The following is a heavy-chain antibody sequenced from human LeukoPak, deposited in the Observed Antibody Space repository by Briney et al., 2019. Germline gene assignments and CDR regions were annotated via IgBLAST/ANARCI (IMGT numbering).Heavy chain of an antibody. CDR1: GGSISSYY. CDR3: ARDGPYYYGSGSYYIPYYYYGMDV. CDR2: IYTSGST. Sequence: SETLSLTCTVSGGSISSYYWSWIRQPAGKGLEWIGRIYTSGSTNYNPSLKSRVTMSVDTSKNQFSLKLGSVTAADTAVYYCARDGPYYYGSGSYYIPYYYYGMDVWGQGTTVTVSS. D-gene: IGHD3-10*01. J-gene: IGHJ6*02. V-gene: IGHV4-4*07.